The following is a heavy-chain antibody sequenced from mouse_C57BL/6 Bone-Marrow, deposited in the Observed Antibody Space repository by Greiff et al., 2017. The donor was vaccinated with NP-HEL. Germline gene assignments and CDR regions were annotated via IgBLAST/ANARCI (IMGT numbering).Heavy chain of an antibody. D-gene: IGHD2-4*01. J-gene: IGHJ3*01. CDR1: GYTFTSYG. Sequence: VQLQQSGAELARPGASVKLSCKASGYTFTSYGISWVKQRTGQGLEWIGEIYPRSGNTYYNEKFKGKATLTADKSSSTAYMELRSLTSEDSAVYFCATIYYEYDGFAYWGQGTLVTVSA. CDR2: IYPRSGNT. V-gene: IGHV1-81*01. CDR3: ATIYYEYDGFAY.